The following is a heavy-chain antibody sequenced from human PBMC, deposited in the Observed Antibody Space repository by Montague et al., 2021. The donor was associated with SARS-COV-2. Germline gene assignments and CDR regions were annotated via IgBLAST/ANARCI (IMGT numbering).Heavy chain of an antibody. Sequence: SETLSLTCAGDLHCGSSGTQAQTGRAHARTPVTVGIRRPSYACKTYYNPSLKSRVTMSVDTSKKHFSLNLNSVTAADTAVYYCARGRSGFFNPLDYWGQGTLVTVSS. CDR3: ARGRSGFFNPLDY. J-gene: IGHJ4*02. CDR2: PSYACKT. CDR1: LHCGSSGTQA. D-gene: IGHD3-3*01. V-gene: IGHV4-39*02.